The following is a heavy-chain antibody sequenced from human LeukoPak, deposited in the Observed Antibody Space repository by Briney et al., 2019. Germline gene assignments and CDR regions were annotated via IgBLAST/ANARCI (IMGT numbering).Heavy chain of an antibody. Sequence: SETLSLTCVVSGGSFSDYYWTWIRQSPGRGLEWIAEIIHSGRTNYNPSLESRATLSADTSKRQFSLRLSSVTAADTAVYYCARGIVLMHYATFDFWGQGSLVTVSS. CDR2: IIHSGRT. CDR1: GGSFSDYY. D-gene: IGHD2-8*01. CDR3: ARGIVLMHYATFDF. J-gene: IGHJ4*02. V-gene: IGHV4-34*12.